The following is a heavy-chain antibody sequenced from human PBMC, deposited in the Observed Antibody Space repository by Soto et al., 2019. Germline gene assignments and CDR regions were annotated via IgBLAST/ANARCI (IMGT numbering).Heavy chain of an antibody. CDR1: GFTFSSYS. J-gene: IGHJ4*02. Sequence: GSLRLSCAASGFTFSSYSMNWVRQAPGKGLEWVSYISSSSSTIYYADSVKGRFTISRDNAKNSLYLQMNSLRDEDTAVYYCARGYSGYDRTGGFDYWGQGTLVTVSS. V-gene: IGHV3-48*02. D-gene: IGHD5-12*01. CDR2: ISSSSSTI. CDR3: ARGYSGYDRTGGFDY.